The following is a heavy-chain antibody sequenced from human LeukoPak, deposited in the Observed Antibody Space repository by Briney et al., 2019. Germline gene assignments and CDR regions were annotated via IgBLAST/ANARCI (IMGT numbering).Heavy chain of an antibody. J-gene: IGHJ4*02. CDR1: GYTFTDYY. V-gene: IGHV1-2*02. CDR2: INPNDGDT. D-gene: IGHD2-2*01. CDR3: ARANFLYCSSTTCLFDY. Sequence: ASVKVSCKASGYTFTDYYMHWVRQAPGQGFEWMGWINPNDGDTNYAQKFQGRVTMTRDTSISTAHMEVSRLRSDDTAVYYCARANFLYCSSTTCLFDYWGPGTLVTVSS.